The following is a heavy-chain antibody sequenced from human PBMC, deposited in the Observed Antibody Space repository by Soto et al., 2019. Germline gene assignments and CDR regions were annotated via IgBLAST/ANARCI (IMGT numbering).Heavy chain of an antibody. V-gene: IGHV3-23*01. CDR1: GFXFXSXA. J-gene: IGHJ6*02. Sequence: EVQLLESGGGLVQPGGSLRXSCAXXGFXFXSXAMSWVRQAPGKGLEWVSAIIGSGGRTYYADSVKGRFTISRDNSKNTLYLQMNSLRVEDTAVYYCAKDRIMGSTTFWGMDVWGQGTTVTVSS. CDR3: AKDRIMGSTTFWGMDV. CDR2: IIGSGGRT. D-gene: IGHD3-16*01.